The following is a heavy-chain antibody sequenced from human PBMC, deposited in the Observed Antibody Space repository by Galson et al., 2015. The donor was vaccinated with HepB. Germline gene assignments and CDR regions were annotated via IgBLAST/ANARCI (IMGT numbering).Heavy chain of an antibody. J-gene: IGHJ4*02. V-gene: IGHV3-7*03. CDR1: GFTFNSYW. Sequence: SLRLSCAASGFTFNSYWMSWVRQAPGKGLEWVAYIKVDGSEKYYVDSVKGRFTISRDNAKNSLYLQMNSLRAEDTAVYYCAMMGSHHDHDFWGQGTLVTVSS. CDR3: AMMGSHHDHDF. D-gene: IGHD3-16*02. CDR2: IKVDGSEK.